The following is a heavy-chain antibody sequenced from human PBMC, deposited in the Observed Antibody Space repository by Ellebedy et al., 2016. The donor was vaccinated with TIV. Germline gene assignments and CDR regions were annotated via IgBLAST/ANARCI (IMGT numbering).Heavy chain of an antibody. J-gene: IGHJ4*02. CDR2: ISAYNGNT. V-gene: IGHV1-18*01. CDR3: ARDNDIAAAGPTDY. Sequence: AASVKVSCKASGCTFTSYGISWVRQAPGQGLEWMGWISAYNGNTNYAQKLQGRVTMTTDTSTSTAYMELRSLRSDDTAVYYCARDNDIAAAGPTDYWGQGTLVTVSS. D-gene: IGHD6-13*01. CDR1: GCTFTSYG.